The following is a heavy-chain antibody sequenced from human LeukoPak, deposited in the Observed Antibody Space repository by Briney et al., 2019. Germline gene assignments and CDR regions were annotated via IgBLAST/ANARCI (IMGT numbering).Heavy chain of an antibody. CDR1: GGSISSYY. J-gene: IGHJ5*02. CDR2: IYTSGST. Sequence: SETLSLTCTVSGGSISSYYWSWLRQPAGKGLEWIGRIYTSGSTNYNPSLKSRVTISVDTSKNQFSLKLSSVTAADTAAYYCARRKEGNWFDPWGQGTLVTVSS. CDR3: ARRKEGNWFDP. V-gene: IGHV4-4*07.